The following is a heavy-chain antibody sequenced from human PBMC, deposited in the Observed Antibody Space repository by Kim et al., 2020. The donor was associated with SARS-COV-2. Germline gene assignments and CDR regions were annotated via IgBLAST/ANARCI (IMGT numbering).Heavy chain of an antibody. D-gene: IGHD1-26*01. J-gene: IGHJ4*02. CDR2: IHSDGRVT. V-gene: IGHV3-74*01. Sequence: GGSLRLSCAASGFVFSAYWMYWVRQFPGKGLVWVSRIHSDGRVTNYADSVKGRFTISRDNAKDTLYLQMNSLKTEDTAVYYCARDVLYSGSHETARWGQGTLVSVSP. CDR1: GFVFSAYW. CDR3: ARDVLYSGSHETAR.